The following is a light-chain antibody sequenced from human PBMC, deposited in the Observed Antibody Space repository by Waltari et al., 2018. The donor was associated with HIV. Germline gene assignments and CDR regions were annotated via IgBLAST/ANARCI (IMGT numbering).Light chain of an antibody. V-gene: IGKV3-15*01. CDR3: QQYNNWPPWT. J-gene: IGKJ1*01. CDR1: QSVSSN. Sequence: DIVMTQSPATLSVSPGERATLSCRASQSVSSNLAWYQQKPGQAPRLLIYGASTRATGNPARFSGSGSGTEFTLTISSLQSEDFAVYYCQQYNNWPPWTFGQGTKVEIK. CDR2: GAS.